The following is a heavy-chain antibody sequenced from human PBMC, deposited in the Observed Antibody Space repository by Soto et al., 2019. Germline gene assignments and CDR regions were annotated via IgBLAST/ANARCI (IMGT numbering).Heavy chain of an antibody. D-gene: IGHD4-17*01. Sequence: SGLPSRTISEMWFCQAPGKGLEWVSTISGSGGSTYYADSVKGRFTISRANSKNKLYLQMNSLRAEDTAVYYCANKSYGDYAVDVWGQGTLVTVSS. J-gene: IGHJ4*02. CDR3: ANKSYGDYAVDV. CDR2: ISGSGGST. V-gene: IGHV3-23*01. CDR1: GLPSRTIS.